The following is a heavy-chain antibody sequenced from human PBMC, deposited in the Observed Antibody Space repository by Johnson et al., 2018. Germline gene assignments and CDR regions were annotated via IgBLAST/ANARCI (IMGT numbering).Heavy chain of an antibody. CDR3: VRAGAVGYGSGWIRYFQH. V-gene: IGHV3-48*01. CDR1: GFTFSSYS. D-gene: IGHD2-15*01. Sequence: VQLVESGGGLVQPGGSLRLSCAASGFTFSSYSMNWVRQAPGKGLEWVSYIGNTGSTLHYADYLKGRFTISRDNARDSLYLQVNSLRVEDTAVYYGVRAGAVGYGSGWIRYFQHWGQGTLVTVSS. J-gene: IGHJ1*01. CDR2: IGNTGSTL.